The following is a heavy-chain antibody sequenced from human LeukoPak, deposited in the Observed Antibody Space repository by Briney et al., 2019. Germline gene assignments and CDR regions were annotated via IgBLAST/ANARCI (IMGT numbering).Heavy chain of an antibody. CDR2: VSYSGST. CDR3: GGSWTGYSAIDY. V-gene: IGHV4-59*01. Sequence: SETLSLTCTVSGGSISTYYWSWIRQPPGKGLEWIGYVSYSGSTNYNSSLKSRVTISVVTSKNQFSLRLTSVTAADTAVYYCGGSWTGYSAIDYWGQGSLVTVSP. CDR1: GGSISTYY. J-gene: IGHJ4*02. D-gene: IGHD3-9*01.